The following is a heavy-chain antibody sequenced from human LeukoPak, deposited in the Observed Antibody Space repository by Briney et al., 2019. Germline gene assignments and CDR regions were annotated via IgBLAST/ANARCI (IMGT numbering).Heavy chain of an antibody. CDR3: ARVNSAYSYFDF. Sequence: PGGSLRLSCVASGFTFYDYYMIWIRQAPGQGLEWASFIVRADDNTAEYADSVRGRFSISRDNSRNSVFLQMTSLTPEDTAVYYCARVNSAYSYFDFWGQGTPVTVSS. V-gene: IGHV3-11*01. CDR1: GFTFYDYY. CDR2: IVRADDNTA. D-gene: IGHD5-12*01. J-gene: IGHJ4*02.